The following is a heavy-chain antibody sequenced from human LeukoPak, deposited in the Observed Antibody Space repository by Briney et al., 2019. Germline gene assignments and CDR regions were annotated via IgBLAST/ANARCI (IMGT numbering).Heavy chain of an antibody. J-gene: IGHJ4*02. Sequence: SETLSLTCTVSGGSISSSSYYWGWIRQPPGKELEWIGSVYYTGASYYNPSLKSRVTISIDTSKKHFSLKLTSVTAADTAVYYCARGAPPQNWGQGTLVTVSS. CDR1: GGSISSSSYY. CDR3: ARGAPPQN. V-gene: IGHV4-39*07. CDR2: VYYTGAS.